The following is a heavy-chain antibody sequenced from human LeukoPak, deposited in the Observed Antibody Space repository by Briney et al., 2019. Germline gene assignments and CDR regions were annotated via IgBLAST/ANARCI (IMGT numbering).Heavy chain of an antibody. D-gene: IGHD6-19*01. CDR3: AKGEREVAGDAFDI. J-gene: IGHJ3*02. CDR1: GITVSRNY. CDR2: ISGSGGST. Sequence: GGSLRLSCAASGITVSRNYMSWVRQAPGKGLEWVSAISGSGGSTYYADSVKGRFTISRDNSKNTLYLQMNSLRAEDTAVYYCAKGEREVAGDAFDIWGQGTMVTVSS. V-gene: IGHV3-23*01.